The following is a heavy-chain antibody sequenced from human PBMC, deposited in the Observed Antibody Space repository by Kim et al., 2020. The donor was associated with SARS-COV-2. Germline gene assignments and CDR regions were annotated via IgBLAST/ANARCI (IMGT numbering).Heavy chain of an antibody. CDR1: GFTFSSYS. V-gene: IGHV3-48*04. CDR3: AREMGAVAGRNDP. CDR2: ISSSSTTI. J-gene: IGHJ5*02. D-gene: IGHD6-19*01. Sequence: GGSLRLSCAASGFTFSSYSMNWVRQAPGKGLEWVSYISSSSTTIHYADSVKGRFTISRDNAKNSLYLQMNSLRAEDTAVYYCAREMGAVAGRNDPWGQGTLVTVSS.